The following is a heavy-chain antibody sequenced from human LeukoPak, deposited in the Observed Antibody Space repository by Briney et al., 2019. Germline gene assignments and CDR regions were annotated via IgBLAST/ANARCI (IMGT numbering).Heavy chain of an antibody. V-gene: IGHV5-51*01. J-gene: IGHJ4*02. CDR2: IYPGDSDT. CDR1: GYSFTSYW. D-gene: IGHD5-18*01. CDR3: ARPDGYSYGRWGFDY. Sequence: GESLKISCKGSGYSFTSYWIGWVRQMPGKGLEWMGIIYPGDSDTRYSPSFQGQVTISADKSISTAYLQWSSLKASDTAMYYCARPDGYSYGRWGFDYWGQGTLVTVSS.